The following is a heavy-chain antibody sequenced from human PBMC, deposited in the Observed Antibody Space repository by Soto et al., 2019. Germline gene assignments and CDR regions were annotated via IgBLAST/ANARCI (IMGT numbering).Heavy chain of an antibody. CDR1: GFTFSSYA. J-gene: IGHJ4*02. Sequence: GGSQRLSCAASGFTFSSYAMSWVRQAPGKGLEWVSAISGSGVSTYYADSVKGRFTISRDNSKNTLYLQMNSLRAEDTAVYYCAKSPGMYYYDSSGYYHYDYWGQGTLVTVSS. D-gene: IGHD3-22*01. V-gene: IGHV3-23*01. CDR2: ISGSGVST. CDR3: AKSPGMYYYDSSGYYHYDY.